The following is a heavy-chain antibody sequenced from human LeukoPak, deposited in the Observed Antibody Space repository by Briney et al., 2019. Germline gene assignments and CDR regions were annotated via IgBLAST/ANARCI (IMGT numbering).Heavy chain of an antibody. CDR2: IKEDGTKT. CDR1: GFTFINYW. V-gene: IGHV3-7*05. Sequence: GGSLRLSCAASGFTFINYWMTWVRQAPGKGLEWVANIKEDGTKTYYVDSVKGRFTVSRDNAQNSLYLQMNSLTPEDTAVYFCARGEAFCDYWGQGALVTVSS. J-gene: IGHJ4*02. CDR3: ARGEAFCDY.